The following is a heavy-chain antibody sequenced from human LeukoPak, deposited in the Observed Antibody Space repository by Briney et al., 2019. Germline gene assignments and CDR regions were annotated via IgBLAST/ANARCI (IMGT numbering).Heavy chain of an antibody. CDR2: IYYSGST. J-gene: IGHJ4*02. CDR1: GGSVRSGSYY. Sequence: SETLSLTCTVSGGSVRSGSYYWSWIRQPPGKGLEWIGYIYYSGSTTYNPSLKSRVTISLDTSKNQFSLKLSSVTAADTAVYYCARVPIAVAGSSAAGQFDYWGQGTLVTVSS. CDR3: ARVPIAVAGSSAAGQFDY. D-gene: IGHD6-19*01. V-gene: IGHV4-61*01.